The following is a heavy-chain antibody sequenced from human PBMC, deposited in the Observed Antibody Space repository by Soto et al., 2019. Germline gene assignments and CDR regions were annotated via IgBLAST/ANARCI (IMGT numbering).Heavy chain of an antibody. CDR1: GYSFPNYW. Sequence: GESLKISCEGSGYSFPNYWIGWVRQMPGKGLEWMGFIYPGDSDTKYNPSFQGQVTISVDKSLRAAYLQWSGLKASDTAMYYCVREYTSSLTFDYWGQGTLVTVSS. D-gene: IGHD2-2*01. CDR2: IYPGDSDT. J-gene: IGHJ4*02. CDR3: VREYTSSLTFDY. V-gene: IGHV5-51*01.